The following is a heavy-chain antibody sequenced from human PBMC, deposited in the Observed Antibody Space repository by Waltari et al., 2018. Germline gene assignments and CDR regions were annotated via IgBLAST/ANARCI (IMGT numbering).Heavy chain of an antibody. CDR2: IHNTGTT. CDR3: ARDPMQSSFDRSDHPRRAFDI. J-gene: IGHJ3*02. D-gene: IGHD3-22*01. CDR1: GDSISGHF. Sequence: VQLQESGPGLIKPSETLSLTCTVSGDSISGHFWPWIRPPPGKGLEWIGYIHNTGTTNYNPSLRSRLTMSLDTSKNQFSLSLTSATAADTAVYYCARDPMQSSFDRSDHPRRAFDIWGHGTMVTVSS. V-gene: IGHV4-59*11.